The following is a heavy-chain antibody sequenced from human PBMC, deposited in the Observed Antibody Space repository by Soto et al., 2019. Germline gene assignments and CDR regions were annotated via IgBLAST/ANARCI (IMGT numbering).Heavy chain of an antibody. CDR2: ITYDGSNK. CDR3: EKDRVGGTFYTPLGF. D-gene: IGHD1-7*01. J-gene: IGHJ4*02. Sequence: PGGSLRLSCQASGFNFDNYGMHWVRQAPGKGLEWVAVITYDGSNKYYADSVKGRFTISRDNSKNTLSLHLNTLKPEDTAVYHCEKDRVGGTFYTPLGFCGQGPLVTVYS. V-gene: IGHV3-30*18. CDR1: GFNFDNYG.